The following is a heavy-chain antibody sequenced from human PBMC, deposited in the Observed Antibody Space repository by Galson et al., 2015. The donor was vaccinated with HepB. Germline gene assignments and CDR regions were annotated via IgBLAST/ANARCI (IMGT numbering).Heavy chain of an antibody. CDR1: GFTFSSYA. CDR2: ISGSGGST. V-gene: IGHV3-23*01. D-gene: IGHD3-9*01. Sequence: SLRLSCAASGFTFSSYAMSWVRQAPGKGLEWVSAISGSGGSTYYADSVKGRFTISRDNSKNTLYLQMNSLRAEDTAVYYCAKERYDILTGYYISFDYYYGMDVWGQGTTVTVSS. J-gene: IGHJ6*02. CDR3: AKERYDILTGYYISFDYYYGMDV.